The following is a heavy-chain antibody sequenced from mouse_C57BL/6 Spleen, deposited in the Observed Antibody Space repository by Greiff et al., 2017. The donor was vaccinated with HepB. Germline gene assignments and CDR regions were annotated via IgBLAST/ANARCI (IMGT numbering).Heavy chain of an antibody. CDR3: ARGYYYGSSPFGY. CDR1: GYTFTSYW. Sequence: VQLQQPGAELVMPGASVKLSCKASGYTFTSYWMHWVKQRPGQGLEWIGEIDPSDSYTNYNQKFKGKSTLTVDKSSSTAYMQLSSLTSEDSAVYYCARGYYYGSSPFGYWGQGTTLTVSS. J-gene: IGHJ2*01. V-gene: IGHV1-69*01. CDR2: IDPSDSYT. D-gene: IGHD1-1*01.